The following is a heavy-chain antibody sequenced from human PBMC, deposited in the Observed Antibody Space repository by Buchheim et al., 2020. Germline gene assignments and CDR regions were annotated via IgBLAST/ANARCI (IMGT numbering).Heavy chain of an antibody. CDR2: SSGSGGST. J-gene: IGHJ4*02. Sequence: EVQLLESGGGLVQPGGSLRLSCAASGFTFSSXAMSWVRQAPGKGLEWVSASSGSGGSTYYADSVKGRVXISRDNSKNTLDLQMNSLRAEDTAVYYCAKVASNYDSSGYYYYFDYWGQGTL. CDR3: AKVASNYDSSGYYYYFDY. D-gene: IGHD3-22*01. V-gene: IGHV3-23*01. CDR1: GFTFSSXA.